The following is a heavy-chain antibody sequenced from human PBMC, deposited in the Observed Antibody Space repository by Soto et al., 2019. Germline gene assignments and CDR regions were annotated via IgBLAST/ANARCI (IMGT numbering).Heavy chain of an antibody. CDR2: VSHDGRNT. V-gene: IGHV3-30*18. CDR3: AKGGRQWLVTSDFNY. D-gene: IGHD6-19*01. Sequence: VQLVESGGGVVQPGRSLRLSCAASGFTFSDYAMHWVRQAPGKGLEWVAVVSHDGRNTHYADSVKGRFTISRDSSKNTVSPEMTSLSAEDTAVYYCAKGGRQWLVTSDFNYWGQGARVSVSS. J-gene: IGHJ4*02. CDR1: GFTFSDYA.